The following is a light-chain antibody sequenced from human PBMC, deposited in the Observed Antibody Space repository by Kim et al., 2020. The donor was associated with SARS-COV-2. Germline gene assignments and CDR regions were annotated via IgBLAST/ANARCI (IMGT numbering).Light chain of an antibody. Sequence: DIVMTQSPVSLPVTPGEPASISCRSSQSLLDSHGNNYLDWYLQTSGQSPQLLIYLGSNRATGGPDRFSGSGSVTEFTLKISGVEAEDVGVYYCMHALQAPLSFGGGTKVDIK. V-gene: IGKV2-28*01. CDR3: MHALQAPLS. CDR2: LGS. CDR1: QSLLDSHGNNY. J-gene: IGKJ4*01.